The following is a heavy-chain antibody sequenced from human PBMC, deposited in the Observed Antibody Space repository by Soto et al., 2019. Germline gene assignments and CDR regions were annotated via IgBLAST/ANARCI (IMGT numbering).Heavy chain of an antibody. CDR3: ARDKRYYDSSGFYDFDY. J-gene: IGHJ4*02. CDR1: GGSFSSIS. Sequence: EASVKVSCKAFGGSFSSISITWVRQAPGQGLEWMGGIIPIFGSTTYAQKFEGRVTITADKSTYTAYLELTSLRSEDTAVYYCARDKRYYDSSGFYDFDYWGQGTLVTVSS. D-gene: IGHD3-22*01. CDR2: IIPIFGST. V-gene: IGHV1-69*06.